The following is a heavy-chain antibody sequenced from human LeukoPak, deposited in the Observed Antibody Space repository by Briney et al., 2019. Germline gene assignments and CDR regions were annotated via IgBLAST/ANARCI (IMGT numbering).Heavy chain of an antibody. D-gene: IGHD3-22*01. Sequence: GGSLRLSCAASGFTFSSYGMHWVRQAPGKGLEWVAFIRYDGSNKYYADSVKGRFTISRDNSKNPLYLQMNSLRAEDTAVYYCAQGYDSSGYYLGYWGQGTLVSVSS. CDR3: AQGYDSSGYYLGY. J-gene: IGHJ4*02. V-gene: IGHV3-30*02. CDR2: IRYDGSNK. CDR1: GFTFSSYG.